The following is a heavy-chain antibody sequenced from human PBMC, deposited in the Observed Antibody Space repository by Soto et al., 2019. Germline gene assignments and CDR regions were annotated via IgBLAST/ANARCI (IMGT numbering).Heavy chain of an antibody. V-gene: IGHV3-23*01. Sequence: EVQLLESGGDLGQSGGSLRLSLAASGFTFSNFIMAWVRQAPGKGLECVATISGGGDITYYTVSVRGRFAISRDNSKDTMYLVMNRLRADDTAVYYCAKDGYGKADYWGQGTMVTVSS. CDR3: AKDGYGKADY. CDR2: ISGGGDIT. J-gene: IGHJ4*02. D-gene: IGHD5-12*01. CDR1: GFTFSNFI.